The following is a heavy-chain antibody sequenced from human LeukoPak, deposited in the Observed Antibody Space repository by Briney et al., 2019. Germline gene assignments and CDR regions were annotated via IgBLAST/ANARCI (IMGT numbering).Heavy chain of an antibody. CDR1: GFTFSSYG. CDR2: IRYDGSNK. CDR3: AIRPIAAAGLQVQH. V-gene: IGHV3-30*02. J-gene: IGHJ1*01. D-gene: IGHD6-13*01. Sequence: GGSLRLSCAASGFTFSSYGMHWVRQAPGKGLECVAFIRYDGSNKYYADSVKGRFTISRDNSKNTLYLQMNSLRAEDTAVYYCAIRPIAAAGLQVQHWGQGTLVTVSS.